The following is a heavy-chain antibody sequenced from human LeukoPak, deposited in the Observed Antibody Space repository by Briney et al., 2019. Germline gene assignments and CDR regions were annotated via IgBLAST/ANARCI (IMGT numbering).Heavy chain of an antibody. CDR2: VNWNGGST. CDR3: ARRAGAYSHPYDC. V-gene: IGHV3-20*04. D-gene: IGHD4/OR15-4a*01. CDR1: GFTFDNYG. Sequence: GGSLRLSCAASGFTFDNYGMTWVRQVPGKGLEWVSGVNWNGGSTGYADSVKGRFTISSDNSKNTLYLQMNSLRAEDTAVYYCARRAGAYSHPYDCWGQGTLVTVSS. J-gene: IGHJ4*02.